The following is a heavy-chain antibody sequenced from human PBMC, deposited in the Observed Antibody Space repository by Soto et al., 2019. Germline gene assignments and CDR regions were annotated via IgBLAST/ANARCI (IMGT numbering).Heavy chain of an antibody. J-gene: IGHJ4*02. V-gene: IGHV3-48*01. Sequence: EVQLVESGGGLVQPGGSLRLSCAASGFTFSSYSMNWVRQAPGKGLEWVSYISSSSSTIYYAESVKGRFTISRDNAKNSLYLQMNSLRAEDTAVYYCARHGYCSGGSCALFDYWGQGTLVTVSS. CDR1: GFTFSSYS. CDR2: ISSSSSTI. CDR3: ARHGYCSGGSCALFDY. D-gene: IGHD2-15*01.